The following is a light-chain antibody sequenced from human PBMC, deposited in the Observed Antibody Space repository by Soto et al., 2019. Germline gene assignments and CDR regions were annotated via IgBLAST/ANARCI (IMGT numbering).Light chain of an antibody. J-gene: IGKJ4*01. Sequence: MTQSPGTLSQSPGARATLSCRASQSVSNKYLAWYQQKHGQAPRLIIYGASTRATGIPDRFSGSVSGTDGTITINKLVTEDCAVYYCQQYGVSQLTFGGGTKVDIK. CDR3: QQYGVSQLT. CDR1: QSVSNKY. CDR2: GAS. V-gene: IGKV3-20*01.